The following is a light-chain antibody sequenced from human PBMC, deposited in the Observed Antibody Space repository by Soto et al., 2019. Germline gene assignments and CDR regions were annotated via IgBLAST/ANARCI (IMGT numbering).Light chain of an antibody. V-gene: IGKV3-15*01. CDR1: QSVSIH. Sequence: EIVMTQSPGTLSVSLGERATLSCRASQSVSIHLAWYQQKPGQAPRLLIYDTSTRATGIPARFSGSGSGTEFTLTISSLQSEDFAVYYCQQYSNWPPSTFGQGTRLEIK. CDR2: DTS. CDR3: QQYSNWPPST. J-gene: IGKJ5*01.